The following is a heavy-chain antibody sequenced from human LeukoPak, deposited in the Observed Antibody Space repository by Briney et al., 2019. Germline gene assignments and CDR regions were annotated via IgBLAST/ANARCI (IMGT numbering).Heavy chain of an antibody. CDR1: GFTFSDYY. D-gene: IGHD2-8*02. CDR2: ISSSGSTI. V-gene: IGHV3-11*04. CDR3: ARESYGWGYYYYYMDV. Sequence: PGGSRRLSCAASGFTFSDYYMSWIRQAPGKGLEWVSYISSSGSTIYYADSVKGRFTISRDNAKNSLYLQMNSLRAEHTAVYYCARESYGWGYYYYYMDVWGKGTTVTVSS. J-gene: IGHJ6*03.